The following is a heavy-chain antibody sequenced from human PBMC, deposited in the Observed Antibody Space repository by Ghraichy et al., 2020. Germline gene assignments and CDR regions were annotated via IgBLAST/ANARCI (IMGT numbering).Heavy chain of an antibody. V-gene: IGHV4-39*01. CDR2: IHHSGTT. J-gene: IGHJ3*01. D-gene: IGHD4-17*01. CDR1: GGSITYSTYF. CDR3: ARHRIRDGVLSHVFDV. Sequence: ETLSLTCSVSGGSITYSTYFWGWVRQPPGNGLEWVGTIHHSGTTYYNPSLKSRVTLSADTPKNQFSLKLNSVTAADTAVYYCARHRIRDGVLSHVFDVWGQGTMVTVSS.